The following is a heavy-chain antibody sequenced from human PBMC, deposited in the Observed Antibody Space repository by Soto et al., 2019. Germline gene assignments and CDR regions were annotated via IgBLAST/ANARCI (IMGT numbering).Heavy chain of an antibody. Sequence: GGSLRLSCAASGFTFSDHYMDWVRQAPGKGLEWVGRSRNKGNSYTTEYAASVKGRFTISRDDSKNSLYLQMNSLKVEDTAVYYCAREFMTTVTSFDYWGQGALVTVSS. CDR3: AREFMTTVTSFDY. CDR2: SRNKGNSYTT. CDR1: GFTFSDHY. J-gene: IGHJ4*02. D-gene: IGHD4-17*01. V-gene: IGHV3-72*01.